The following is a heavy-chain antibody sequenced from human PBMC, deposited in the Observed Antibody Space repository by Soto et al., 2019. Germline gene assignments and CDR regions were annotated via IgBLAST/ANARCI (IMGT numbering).Heavy chain of an antibody. J-gene: IGHJ5*01. CDR3: TRGGSIAAAVVGS. Sequence: QVQLQESGPGLVKPSETLSLTCTVSGASISSGSHYWSWIRQPPGKGLEWIGYIYHTGSTNYNPSLNCRVTMSVDTSKNKFSLKLNSVTAADTAVYYCTRGGSIAAAVVGSWGQGTLVTVSS. V-gene: IGHV4-61*01. CDR1: GASISSGSHY. CDR2: IYHTGST. D-gene: IGHD6-13*01.